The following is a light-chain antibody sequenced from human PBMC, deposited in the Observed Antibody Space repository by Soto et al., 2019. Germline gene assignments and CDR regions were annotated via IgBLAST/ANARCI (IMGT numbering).Light chain of an antibody. V-gene: IGKV3-11*01. CDR3: QQRSSWPIT. CDR2: DAS. J-gene: IGKJ5*01. Sequence: EIVLTHSPATLSFSPGEIATLSCRASQSVSRYLAWYQQKPGQAPRLLIYDASNRATGIPARFSGSGSGTDFTLTISSLEPEDFAVYYCQQRSSWPITFGQGTRLEI. CDR1: QSVSRY.